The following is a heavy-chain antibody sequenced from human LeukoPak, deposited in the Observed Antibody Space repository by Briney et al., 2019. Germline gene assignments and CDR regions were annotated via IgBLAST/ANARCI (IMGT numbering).Heavy chain of an antibody. CDR1: GFTFTTHW. D-gene: IGHD6-13*01. J-gene: IGHJ4*02. V-gene: IGHV3-66*01. CDR3: ARERQLEGIAAAGNFDY. Sequence: PGGSLRLSCGASGFTFTTHWIHWVRQAPGKGLVWVSVIYGGDSTDYADTYYADSVKGRFTISRDNSKNTLYLQMNSLRVEDTAVYYCARERQLEGIAAAGNFDYWGQGTLVTVSS. CDR2: IYGGDST.